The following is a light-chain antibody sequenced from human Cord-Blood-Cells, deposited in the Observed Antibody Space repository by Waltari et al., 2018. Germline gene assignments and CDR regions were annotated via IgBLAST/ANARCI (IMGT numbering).Light chain of an antibody. Sequence: SSELTQDPAVSVALGQTVRITCQGDSLSSYYASWYQQKPGQAPVLVIYGKNNRPSGIPDRFSGSSSGNTASLTITGAQAEDEADYYCNSRDSSGNHWVFGGGTKLPAL. CDR3: NSRDSSGNHWV. CDR1: SLSSYY. J-gene: IGLJ3*02. CDR2: GKN. V-gene: IGLV3-19*01.